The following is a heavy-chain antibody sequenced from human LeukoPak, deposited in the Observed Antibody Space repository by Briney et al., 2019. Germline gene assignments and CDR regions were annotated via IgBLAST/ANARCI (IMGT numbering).Heavy chain of an antibody. CDR3: AKAGDVLRYFDWLFIFDY. CDR2: IRGNGADT. V-gene: IGHV3-23*01. J-gene: IGHJ4*02. D-gene: IGHD3-9*01. CDR1: GFTFSSYA. Sequence: GGSLRPSCAASGFTFSSYAMSWVRQAPGKGLEWVSAIRGNGADTYYADSVKGRFTISRDNSKNTLYLQMNSLRAEDTAVYYCAKAGDVLRYFDWLFIFDYWGQGTLVTVSS.